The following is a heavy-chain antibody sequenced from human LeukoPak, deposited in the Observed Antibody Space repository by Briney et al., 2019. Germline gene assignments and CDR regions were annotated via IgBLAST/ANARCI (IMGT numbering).Heavy chain of an antibody. D-gene: IGHD2-8*01. CDR3: ARDPPYCTNGVCYLFDP. CDR1: GGTFSSYA. CDR2: IIPIFGTA. V-gene: IGHV1-69*05. J-gene: IGHJ5*02. Sequence: SVKVSCKASGGTFSSYAISWVRQAPGQGLEWMGRIIPIFGTANYAQKFQGRVTITTDESTSTAYMELSRLRSDDTAVYYCARDPPYCTNGVCYLFDPWGQGTLVTVSS.